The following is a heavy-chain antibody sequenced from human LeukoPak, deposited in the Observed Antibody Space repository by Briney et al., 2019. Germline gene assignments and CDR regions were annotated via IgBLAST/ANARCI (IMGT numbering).Heavy chain of an antibody. Sequence: GGSLRLSCAASGFTFSGSAMHWVRQASGKGLEWVGRIRSKANSYATAYAASVKGRFTISRDDSKNTAYLQMNSLKTEDTAVYYCARASTIFGVVINWFDPWGQGTLVTVSS. D-gene: IGHD3-3*01. CDR1: GFTFSGSA. CDR3: ARASTIFGVVINWFDP. CDR2: IRSKANSYAT. V-gene: IGHV3-73*01. J-gene: IGHJ5*02.